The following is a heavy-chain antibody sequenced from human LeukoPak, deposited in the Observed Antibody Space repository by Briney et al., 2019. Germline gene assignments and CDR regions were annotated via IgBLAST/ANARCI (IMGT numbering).Heavy chain of an antibody. D-gene: IGHD2-15*01. CDR1: GGSISSYY. Sequence: SETLSLTCTVSGGSISSYYWSWIRQPAGRGVEWIGRNYTSGSTNYNPSLKSRVTMSVDTSKNQFSLKLSSVAAADTAVYYCARDGGVVAPSAFYIWGQGTMVTVPS. CDR3: ARDGGVVAPSAFYI. J-gene: IGHJ3*02. CDR2: NYTSGST. V-gene: IGHV4-4*07.